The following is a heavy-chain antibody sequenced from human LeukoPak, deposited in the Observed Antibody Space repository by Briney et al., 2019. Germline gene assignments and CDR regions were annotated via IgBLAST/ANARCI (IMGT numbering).Heavy chain of an antibody. CDR1: GFTFSSYW. CDR3: AKDKDYYGSGSPDY. D-gene: IGHD3-10*01. J-gene: IGHJ4*02. V-gene: IGHV3-33*06. Sequence: GGSLRLSCAASGFTFSSYWMHWVRQAPGKGLEWVAIIWYDGSNKYYADSVKGRFTISRDNSKNTLYLQMNSLRAEDTAVYYCAKDKDYYGSGSPDYWGQGTLVTVSS. CDR2: IWYDGSNK.